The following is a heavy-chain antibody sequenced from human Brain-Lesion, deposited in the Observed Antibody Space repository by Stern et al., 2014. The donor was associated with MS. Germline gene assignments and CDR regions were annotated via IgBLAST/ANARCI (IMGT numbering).Heavy chain of an antibody. V-gene: IGHV4-39*01. J-gene: IGHJ5*02. D-gene: IGHD2-15*01. Sequence: MQLVESGPGLVKPSETLSLTCTVAGGSVSSTSYAWAWIRQPPGKGLEWIGTIYYSGNTYYSPSLKSRLTISLDTSKNQFFPQLRSVTAADTAVYYCAGEEDIRYCSGGSCTGNWFDPWGQGTLVTVSS. CDR1: GGSVSSTSYA. CDR3: AGEEDIRYCSGGSCTGNWFDP. CDR2: IYYSGNT.